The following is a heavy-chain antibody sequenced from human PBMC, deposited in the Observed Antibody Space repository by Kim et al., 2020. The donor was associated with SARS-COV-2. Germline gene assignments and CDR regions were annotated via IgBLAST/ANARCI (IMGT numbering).Heavy chain of an antibody. CDR3: ARDLMVAGTYAFDI. Sequence: SETLSLTCTVSGGSISSYYWSWIRQPPGKGLEWIGYISYSGSTNYNPSLKSRVTISVDTSKNQFSLKLSSVTAADTAVYYCARDLMVAGTYAFDIWGQGTMVTSLQ. V-gene: IGHV4-59*01. D-gene: IGHD2-15*01. CDR1: GGSISSYY. CDR2: ISYSGST. J-gene: IGHJ3*02.